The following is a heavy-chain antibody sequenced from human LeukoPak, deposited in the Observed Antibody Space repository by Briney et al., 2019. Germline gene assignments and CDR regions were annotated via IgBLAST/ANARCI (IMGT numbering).Heavy chain of an antibody. D-gene: IGHD6-13*01. CDR1: GYTFTSYD. V-gene: IGHV1-8*03. CDR3: ATSAIAAAADAFDI. J-gene: IGHJ3*02. CDR2: MNPNSGNT. Sequence: SVKVSCKASGYTFTSYDINWVQQATGQGLEWMGWMNPNSGNTGYAQKFQGRVTITRNTSISTAYMELSSLRSEDTAVYYCATSAIAAAADAFDIWGQGTMVTVSS.